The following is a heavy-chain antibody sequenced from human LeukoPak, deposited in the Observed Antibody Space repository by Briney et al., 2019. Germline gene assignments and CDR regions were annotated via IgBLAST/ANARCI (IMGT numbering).Heavy chain of an antibody. Sequence: SETLSLICNVSGDSVSSGYWSWIRQSPGKGLEWIGFIQDSGITDYNPSLKSRLLMSVDLSKNQFSLNLRSVTAADTAVYYCARTTYYYEGSFDYWGQGTLVTVSS. CDR3: ARTTYYYEGSFDY. CDR1: GDSVSSGY. CDR2: IQDSGIT. J-gene: IGHJ4*02. D-gene: IGHD3-22*01. V-gene: IGHV4-4*09.